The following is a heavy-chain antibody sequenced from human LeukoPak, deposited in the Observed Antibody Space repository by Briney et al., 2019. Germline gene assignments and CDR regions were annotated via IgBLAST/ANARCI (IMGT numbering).Heavy chain of an antibody. CDR2: VYYGRSP. CDR3: ARSSGTGTFSY. D-gene: IGHD6-25*01. CDR1: GDSISRSTYY. V-gene: IGHV4-39*02. Sequence: SETLSLTCTVSGDSISRSTYYWAWTRQPPGKGLEWIGSVYYGRSPYFNPSLESRATISVDTSKNHFSLKMSSVTAADTAVYYCARSSGTGTFSYWGQGTLVTVSS. J-gene: IGHJ4*02.